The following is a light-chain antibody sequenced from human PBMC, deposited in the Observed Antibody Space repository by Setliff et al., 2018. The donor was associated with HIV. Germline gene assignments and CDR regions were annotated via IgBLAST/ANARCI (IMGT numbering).Light chain of an antibody. CDR2: EVS. Sequence: QSALAQPASVSGSPGQSIPISCTGTSSDVGGYNYVSCYQQHPGKAPKLMIYEVSNRPSGVSNRFSGSKSGNTASLTISGLQAENDADYYCSSYTSSSTYLVFGGGTKVTVL. V-gene: IGLV2-14*01. CDR1: SSDVGGYNY. CDR3: SSYTSSSTYLV. J-gene: IGLJ2*01.